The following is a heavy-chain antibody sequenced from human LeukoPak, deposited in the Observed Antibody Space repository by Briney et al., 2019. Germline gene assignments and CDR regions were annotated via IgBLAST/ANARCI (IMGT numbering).Heavy chain of an antibody. CDR1: GYYITNGYY. Sequence: PSETLSLTCVVSGYYITNGYYWGWIRQPPGKELEWIGSIYYSGSIYYNPSLQSRVTISVDTSKNQFSLNLNSVTAADTAFYYCARDGRYSSGWGFDYWGQGTLVTVSS. J-gene: IGHJ4*02. CDR3: ARDGRYSSGWGFDY. V-gene: IGHV4-38-2*02. CDR2: IYYSGSI. D-gene: IGHD6-19*01.